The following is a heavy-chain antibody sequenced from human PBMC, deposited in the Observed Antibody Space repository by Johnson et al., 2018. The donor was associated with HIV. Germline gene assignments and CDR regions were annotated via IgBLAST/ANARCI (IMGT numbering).Heavy chain of an antibody. CDR2: ISYDGSNK. J-gene: IGHJ3*02. D-gene: IGHD5-24*01. CDR1: GFTFSSYA. CDR3: ARACRDGYTCDAFDI. V-gene: IGHV3-30*14. Sequence: QVQLVESGGGLIQPGGSLRLSCAASGFTFSSYAMHWVRQAPGKGLEWVAVISYDGSNKNYADSVKGRFTISRDNSKNTLYLQMNSLRAEDTAVYYCARACRDGYTCDAFDIWGQGTMVTVSS.